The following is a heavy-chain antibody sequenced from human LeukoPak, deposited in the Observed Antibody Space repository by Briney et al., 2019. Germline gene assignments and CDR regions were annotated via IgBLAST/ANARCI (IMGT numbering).Heavy chain of an antibody. J-gene: IGHJ6*03. CDR1: GFTFSSYS. Sequence: GGSLRLSCAASGFTFSSYSMNWVRQAPGKGLEWVSSISSSSSYIYYADSVKGRFTISRDNAKNSLYLQMNSLRAEDTAVCYCARDGSYYYYYYYMDVWGKGTTVTVSS. V-gene: IGHV3-21*01. CDR3: ARDGSYYYYYYYMDV. D-gene: IGHD1-14*01. CDR2: ISSSSSYI.